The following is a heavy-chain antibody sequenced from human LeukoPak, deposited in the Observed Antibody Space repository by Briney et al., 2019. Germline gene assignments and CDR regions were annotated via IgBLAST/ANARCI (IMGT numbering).Heavy chain of an antibody. D-gene: IGHD1-26*01. CDR1: VFTLSSYS. J-gene: IGHJ6*03. CDR2: ISSSSSYI. Sequence: PGGSLRLSCAGSVFTLSSYSMNWVRQAPGRGLEWVSSISSSSSYIYYADSVKGRFTTSRYNAKNSLYLQMNSLRADDTAVYYCARAYSGRYGLGYYYMDVWGKGTTVTISS. V-gene: IGHV3-21*01. CDR3: ARAYSGRYGLGYYYMDV.